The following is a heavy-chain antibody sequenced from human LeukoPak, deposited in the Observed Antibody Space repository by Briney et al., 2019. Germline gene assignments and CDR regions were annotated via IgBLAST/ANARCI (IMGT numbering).Heavy chain of an antibody. CDR2: ISSNGGST. Sequence: QPGGSLRLSCAASGFTFSSYAMHWVRQAPGKGLEYVSAISSNGGSTYYANSVKGRFTISRDNSKNTLYLQMGSLRAEDMAVYYCARDFLDAFDIWGQGTMVTVSS. CDR1: GFTFSSYA. D-gene: IGHD2/OR15-2a*01. J-gene: IGHJ3*02. V-gene: IGHV3-64*01. CDR3: ARDFLDAFDI.